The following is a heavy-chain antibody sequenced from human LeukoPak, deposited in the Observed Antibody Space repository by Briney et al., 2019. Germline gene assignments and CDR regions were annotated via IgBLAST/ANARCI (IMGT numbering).Heavy chain of an antibody. CDR1: GFTFSSYA. CDR3: AKKVVVGATSPYSDFQD. D-gene: IGHD1-26*01. Sequence: GGSLRLSCVASGFTFSSYAMSWVRQAPGKGLEWVSAISGSGVTTHYVGSVKGRFSISRDNSKNTLYLQMNSLRAEDAALYYCAKKVVVGATSPYSDFQDWGQGTLVTVSS. J-gene: IGHJ1*01. V-gene: IGHV3-23*01. CDR2: ISGSGVTT.